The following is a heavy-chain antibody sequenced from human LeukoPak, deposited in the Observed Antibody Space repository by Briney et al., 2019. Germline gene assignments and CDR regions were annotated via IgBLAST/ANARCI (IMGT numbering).Heavy chain of an antibody. V-gene: IGHV4-4*02. CDR3: SRENGAFSPFGY. CDR2: VSLEGVR. CDR1: GGSITTTNW. D-gene: IGHD2-8*01. Sequence: PSGTLSLTCGVSGGSITTTNWGSWVRQFPGQGLQGIGEVSLEGVRNYNPSLTSRVTMSLDRPKNLLSLNLNSVTAADTAVYYCSRENGAFSPFGYWGQGIVVTV. J-gene: IGHJ4*02.